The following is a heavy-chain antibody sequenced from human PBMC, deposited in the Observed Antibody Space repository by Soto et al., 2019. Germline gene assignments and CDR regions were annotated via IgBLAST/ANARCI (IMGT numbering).Heavy chain of an antibody. CDR3: ARQQGGVVVVPAANDY. CDR1: GYSFTSYW. Sequence: EVQLVQSGAEVKKPGESLRISCKGSGYSFTSYWISWVRQMPGKGLEWMGRIDPSDSYTNYSPSFQGHVTISADKSISTAYLQWSSLKASDTAMYYCARQQGGVVVVPAANDYWGQGTLVTVSS. CDR2: IDPSDSYT. V-gene: IGHV5-10-1*03. J-gene: IGHJ4*02. D-gene: IGHD2-2*01.